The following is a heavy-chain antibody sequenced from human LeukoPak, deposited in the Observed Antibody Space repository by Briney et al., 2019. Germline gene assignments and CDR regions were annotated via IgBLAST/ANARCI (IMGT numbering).Heavy chain of an antibody. Sequence: GASVKVSCKASGYTFTSYYMHWVRQAPGQGLEWMGWMNPNSGNTGYAQKFQGRVTITRNTSISTAYMELSSLRSEDTAVYYCARGGYCSSTSCYAGAGFDPWGQGTLVTVSS. CDR3: ARGGYCSSTSCYAGAGFDP. J-gene: IGHJ5*02. D-gene: IGHD2-2*01. CDR1: GYTFTSYY. CDR2: MNPNSGNT. V-gene: IGHV1-8*03.